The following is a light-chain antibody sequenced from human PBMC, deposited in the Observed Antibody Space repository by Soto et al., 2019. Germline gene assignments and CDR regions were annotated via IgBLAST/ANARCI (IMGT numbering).Light chain of an antibody. Sequence: DIVMTQSPDSLAVSLGERATINCKSSQSVLDSSNNKNYLAWYQQNPGQPPKLLIYWASTRESGVPDRFSGSGSGTDFTLTISSLQAEDVAVYYCQQFYNTPFTFGPGTKVDIK. CDR3: QQFYNTPFT. CDR2: WAS. CDR1: QSVLDSSNNKNY. J-gene: IGKJ3*01. V-gene: IGKV4-1*01.